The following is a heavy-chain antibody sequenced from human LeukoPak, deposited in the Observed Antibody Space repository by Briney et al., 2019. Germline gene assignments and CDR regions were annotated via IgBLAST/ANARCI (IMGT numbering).Heavy chain of an antibody. CDR2: ISAYNGNT. D-gene: IGHD2-2*01. J-gene: IGHJ6*03. V-gene: IGHV1-18*04. CDR1: GYTFSDNF. Sequence: ASVKVSCKASGYTFSDNFIHWVRQAPGQGLEWMGWISAYNGNTNYAQKLQGRVTMTTDTSTSTAYMELRSLRSDDTAVYYCARAGGGYCSSTSCSKYYYYMDVWGKGTTVTISS. CDR3: ARAGGGYCSSTSCSKYYYYMDV.